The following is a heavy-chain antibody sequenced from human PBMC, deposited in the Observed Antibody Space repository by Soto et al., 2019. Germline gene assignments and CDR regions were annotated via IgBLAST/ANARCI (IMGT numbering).Heavy chain of an antibody. CDR1: GYTFTSYG. D-gene: IGHD5-18*01. Sequence: QVQLVQSGGEVKKPGASVKVSCKASGYTFTSYGINWVRQAPGQGLEWMGWISAYNGNTNYAQKFQGRVTMTTATATRPAYMELRSLRSDDTAVYYCARDRDGNVDTDPKDYWGQGTLVTVSS. V-gene: IGHV1-18*04. J-gene: IGHJ4*02. CDR2: ISAYNGNT. CDR3: ARDRDGNVDTDPKDY.